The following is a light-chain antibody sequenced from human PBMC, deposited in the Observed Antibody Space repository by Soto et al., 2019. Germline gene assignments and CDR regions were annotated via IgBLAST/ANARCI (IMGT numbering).Light chain of an antibody. V-gene: IGKV3-15*01. J-gene: IGKJ4*01. CDR1: QSVGST. CDR3: QHYKTWPLA. Sequence: EIVFAQSPTTPSVSPGERVTLFCRASQSVGSTLAWYRQQPGQAPRLLIYDAYIRASGVPARFSGSGSGTEFTLTISGLQSEDFAVYFCQHYKTWPLAFGGGTKVDIK. CDR2: DAY.